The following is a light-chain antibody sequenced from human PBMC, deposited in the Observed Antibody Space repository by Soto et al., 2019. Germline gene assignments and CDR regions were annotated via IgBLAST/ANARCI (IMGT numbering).Light chain of an antibody. CDR2: GAS. J-gene: IGKJ1*01. Sequence: EIVRTQYPATLSVSPGERATLSCRASQSVSSNLAWYQQKPGQAPRLLIYGASTRATGIPARFSGSGSGTEFTLTISSLQSEDFAVYYCQQDNNWPRTFGQGTKVDIK. CDR1: QSVSSN. CDR3: QQDNNWPRT. V-gene: IGKV3-15*01.